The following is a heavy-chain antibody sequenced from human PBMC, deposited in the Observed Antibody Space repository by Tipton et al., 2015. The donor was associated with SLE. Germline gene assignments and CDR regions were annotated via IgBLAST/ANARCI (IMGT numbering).Heavy chain of an antibody. J-gene: IGHJ4*02. CDR3: ARGLEWPNY. D-gene: IGHD3-3*01. Sequence: TLSLTCTVSGGSISSGGHYWSWIRQHPGQGLEWIGNIYDSGSTYYNPSLKSRVTMSVDASKNHLSLQLTSVTAADTAMYYCARGLEWPNYWGQGTLVIVSS. CDR2: IYDSGST. CDR1: GGSISSGGHY. V-gene: IGHV4-39*07.